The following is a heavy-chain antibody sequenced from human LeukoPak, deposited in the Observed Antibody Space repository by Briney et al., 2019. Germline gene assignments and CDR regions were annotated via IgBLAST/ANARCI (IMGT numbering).Heavy chain of an antibody. CDR3: ALAMANFDY. V-gene: IGHV1-8*02. J-gene: IGHJ4*02. CDR1: GGTFSSYA. CDR2: MNPNSGNT. D-gene: IGHD5-18*01. Sequence: ASVKVSCKASGGTFSSYAISWVRQAPGQGLEWMGWMNPNSGNTGYAQKFQGRVTMTRNTSISTAYMELSSLRSEDTAVYYCALAMANFDYWGQGTLVTVSS.